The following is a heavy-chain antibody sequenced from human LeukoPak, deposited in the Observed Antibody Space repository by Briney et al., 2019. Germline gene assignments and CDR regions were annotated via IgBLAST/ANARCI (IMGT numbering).Heavy chain of an antibody. CDR1: GSTFTDYY. D-gene: IGHD1-1*01. CDR3: AREGRDFGPHKLAGFDC. J-gene: IGHJ4*02. V-gene: IGHV1-2*02. Sequence: ASVKVSCKPSGSTFTDYYMHWVRQAPGQGLEWMGWINPNSGATNYVQEFQGRVTMTRDTSVTTAYMELSGLRSDDTAVYYCAREGRDFGPHKLAGFDCWGQGTLVTVSS. CDR2: INPNSGAT.